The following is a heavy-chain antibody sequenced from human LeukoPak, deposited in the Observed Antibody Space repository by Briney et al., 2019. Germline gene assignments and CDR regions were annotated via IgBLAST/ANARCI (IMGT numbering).Heavy chain of an antibody. CDR2: ISYDGSNK. V-gene: IGHV3-30*03. D-gene: IGHD3-10*01. CDR1: GFTFSSYG. CDR3: ARSGTITMVRGAPVYYYYGMDV. Sequence: GGSLRLSCAASGFTFSSYGMHWVRQAPGKGLEWVAVISYDGSNKYYADSVKGRFTISRDNSKSTLYLQMNSLRAEDTAVYYCARSGTITMVRGAPVYYYYGMDVWGQGTTVTVSS. J-gene: IGHJ6*02.